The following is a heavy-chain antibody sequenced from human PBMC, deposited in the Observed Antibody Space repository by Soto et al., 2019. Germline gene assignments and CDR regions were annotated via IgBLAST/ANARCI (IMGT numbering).Heavy chain of an antibody. V-gene: IGHV1-18*01. Sequence: GASVKVSCKASGYTFTSYGISWVRQAPGQGLEWMGWISAYNGNTNYAQKLQGRVTMTTDTSTSTAYMELRSLRSDDTAVYYCARAIYDSSGYPEALYYYGMDVWGQGTTVTVSS. CDR1: GYTFTSYG. CDR3: ARAIYDSSGYPEALYYYGMDV. J-gene: IGHJ6*02. D-gene: IGHD3-22*01. CDR2: ISAYNGNT.